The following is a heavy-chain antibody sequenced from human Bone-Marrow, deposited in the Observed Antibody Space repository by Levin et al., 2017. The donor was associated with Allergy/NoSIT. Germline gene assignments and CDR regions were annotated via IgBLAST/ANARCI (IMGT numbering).Heavy chain of an antibody. CDR2: IYYSGRT. CDR3: ARAPPGYYGLDV. V-gene: IGHV4-31*03. CDR1: GVSINGGGFF. J-gene: IGHJ6*02. Sequence: PSETLSLTCTVSGVSINGGGFFWNWIRQHPGMGLEWVGNIYYSGRTDYNPSLKSRVSISMDTSRNQFSLTVTSVTAADSAVYYCARAPPGYYGLDVWGQGTTVAVSS.